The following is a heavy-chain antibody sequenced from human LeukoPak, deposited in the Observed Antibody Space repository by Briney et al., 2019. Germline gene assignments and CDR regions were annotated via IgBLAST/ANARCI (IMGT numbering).Heavy chain of an antibody. J-gene: IGHJ6*02. D-gene: IGHD6-13*01. CDR2: IYHSGST. CDR3: ARGYSSSWYYYYGMDV. V-gene: IGHV4-4*02. Sequence: PGGSLRLSCAASGFTVSSNYMSWVRQAPGKGLDWVGEIYHSGSTNYNPSLKSRVPISVDKSKTQFSLKLSSVTAADTAVYYCARGYSSSWYYYYGMDVWGQGTTVTASS. CDR1: GFTVSSNY.